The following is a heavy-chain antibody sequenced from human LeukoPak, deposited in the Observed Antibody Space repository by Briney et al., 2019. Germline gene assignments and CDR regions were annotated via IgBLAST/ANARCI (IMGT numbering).Heavy chain of an antibody. D-gene: IGHD3-9*01. J-gene: IGHJ6*02. Sequence: GGSLRLSCAASGFTFGDYYMTWIRQAPGEGLEWVSYSSSTGGATYYADSVKGRFTISRDNTKNSLYLQMNSLRAEDTAVYYCARDKELRYFSYSMDVWGQGTTVTVSS. CDR3: ARDKELRYFSYSMDV. CDR1: GFTFGDYY. CDR2: SSSTGGAT. V-gene: IGHV3-11*01.